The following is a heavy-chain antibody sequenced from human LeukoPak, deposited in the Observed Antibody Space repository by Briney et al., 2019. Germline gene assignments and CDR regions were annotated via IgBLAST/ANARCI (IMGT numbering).Heavy chain of an antibody. CDR1: GFTFSSYW. J-gene: IGHJ6*04. V-gene: IGHV3-7*01. D-gene: IGHD3-10*01. CDR2: IKQDGSEK. Sequence: GGSLRLSCAASGFTFSSYWMSWVRQAPGKGLEWVANIKQDGSEKYYVDSVKGRFTISRDNAKNSLYLQMNSLRAEDTAVYYCARSRPLLWFGELSVWGKGTTVTISS. CDR3: ARSRPLLWFGELSV.